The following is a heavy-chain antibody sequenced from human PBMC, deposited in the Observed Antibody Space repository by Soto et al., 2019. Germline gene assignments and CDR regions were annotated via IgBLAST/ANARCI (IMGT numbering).Heavy chain of an antibody. CDR3: AKDNVGVPAYYYYGMDD. CDR2: IHYSGSA. J-gene: IGHJ6*02. CDR1: GGSIGTSGYY. D-gene: IGHD2-2*01. V-gene: IGHV4-39*02. Sequence: KSSETLSLTCTVSGGSIGTSGYYWGWIRQPPGKGLEWIGNIHYSGSASYSPSLKSRVTISVGTSKNQFSLNLTSVTAADTAVYNCAKDNVGVPAYYYYGMDDRGQRTTVTVS.